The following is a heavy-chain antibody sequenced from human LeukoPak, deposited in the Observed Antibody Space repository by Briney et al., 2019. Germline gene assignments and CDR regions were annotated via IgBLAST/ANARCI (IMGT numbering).Heavy chain of an antibody. Sequence: GSLRLSCAASGFTFSSYEMNWVRQAPGKGLEWVSYISSSGSTIYYADSVKGRFTISRGNAKNSLYLQMNSLRAEDTAVYYCARDRNFWFDPWGQGTLVTVSS. J-gene: IGHJ5*02. D-gene: IGHD1-14*01. V-gene: IGHV3-48*03. CDR3: ARDRNFWFDP. CDR2: ISSSGSTI. CDR1: GFTFSSYE.